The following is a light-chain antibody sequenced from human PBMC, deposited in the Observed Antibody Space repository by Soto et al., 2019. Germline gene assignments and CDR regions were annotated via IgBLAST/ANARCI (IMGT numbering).Light chain of an antibody. CDR3: QQYNRYALT. V-gene: IGKV1-5*03. J-gene: IGKJ4*02. Sequence: DIQMTQSPSTLSASVGDRVTITCRASQSISTSLAWYQQKPGKAPKFLIYQASNLESGVPSRFSGSGSGTDFTLNISSLQPDDFATYYCQQYNRYALTFGGGTKVEIK. CDR2: QAS. CDR1: QSISTS.